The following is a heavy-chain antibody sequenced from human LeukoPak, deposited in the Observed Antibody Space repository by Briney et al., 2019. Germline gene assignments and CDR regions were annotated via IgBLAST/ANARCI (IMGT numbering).Heavy chain of an antibody. CDR2: IKSKTDGGTT. Sequence: PGGSLRLSCAASGFTFSNAWMSWVRQAPGKGLEWVGRIKSKTDGGTTDYAAPVKGRCTISRDDSKNTLYLQMNSMKTEDTAVYYCTTDPALIGYCSSTSCYALGGDAFDIWGQGTMVTVSS. D-gene: IGHD2-2*01. V-gene: IGHV3-15*01. J-gene: IGHJ3*02. CDR3: TTDPALIGYCSSTSCYALGGDAFDI. CDR1: GFTFSNAW.